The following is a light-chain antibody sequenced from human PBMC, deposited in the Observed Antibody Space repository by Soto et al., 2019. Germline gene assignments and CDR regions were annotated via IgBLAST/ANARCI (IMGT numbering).Light chain of an antibody. J-gene: IGKJ2*02. CDR2: GAS. CDR1: QSVGSS. Sequence: DIVMTQSPAALSVSPGERATLSCRASQSVGSSVAWYQQKPGQAPRFLMYGASTRAAGVPARFSGSGSGTESSLTISSLQSEDFAGYYCQHYNTWPPGTFGQGTKLEIK. V-gene: IGKV3-15*01. CDR3: QHYNTWPPGT.